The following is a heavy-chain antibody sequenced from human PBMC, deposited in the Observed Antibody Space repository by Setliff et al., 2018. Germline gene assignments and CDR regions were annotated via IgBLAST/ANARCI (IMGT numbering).Heavy chain of an antibody. CDR2: INPNSGGT. CDR3: ARVPQEAFYGQGHYFDY. D-gene: IGHD3-10*01. V-gene: IGHV1-2*02. Sequence: GASVKVSCKASGYTFTDYYIHWVRQAPGQGLEWMGWINPNSGGTNPAQRFQGRVTMTRDTSITTAYMELSSLRSDDTAVYYCARVPQEAFYGQGHYFDYWGQGTLVTVSS. J-gene: IGHJ4*02. CDR1: GYTFTDYY.